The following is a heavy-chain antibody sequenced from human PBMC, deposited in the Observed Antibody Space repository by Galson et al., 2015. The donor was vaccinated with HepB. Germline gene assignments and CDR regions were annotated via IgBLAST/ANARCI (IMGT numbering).Heavy chain of an antibody. CDR1: GLTFSSYA. V-gene: IGHV3-23*01. CDR2: ISGSGGST. CDR3: AKVMVGSDYYDSSGSDY. D-gene: IGHD3-22*01. Sequence: SLRLSCAASGLTFSSYAMSWVRQAPGKGLEWVSAISGSGGSTYYADSVKGRFTISRDNSKNTLYLQMNSLRAEDTAVYYCAKVMVGSDYYDSSGSDYWGQGTLVTVSS. J-gene: IGHJ4*02.